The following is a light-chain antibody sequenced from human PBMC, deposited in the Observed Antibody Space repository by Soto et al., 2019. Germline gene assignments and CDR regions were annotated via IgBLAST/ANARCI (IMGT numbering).Light chain of an antibody. CDR3: TSYAGSNNLV. V-gene: IGLV2-8*01. CDR2: EVT. J-gene: IGLJ2*01. CDR1: SSDVGGYTF. Sequence: QSALTQPPSASGSPGQSVTISCTGTSSDVGGYTFVSWYQQPPNKAPKLIIYEVTKRPSGVPDRFSGSKSGNTASLTVSGLQAEDEADYYCTSYAGSNNLVFGGGTQLTVL.